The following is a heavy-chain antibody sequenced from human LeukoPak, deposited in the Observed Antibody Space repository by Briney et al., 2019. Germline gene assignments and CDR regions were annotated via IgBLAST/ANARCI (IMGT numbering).Heavy chain of an antibody. Sequence: ASVTVSCTASGGTFISYAISWVRQAPGQGLEWMGGIIPIFGTANYAQKFQGRVAITADESTSTAYMELSSLRSEDTAVYYCARSPTEPHTYYYDSSSYYPRLFAYWGQGTLVTVSS. V-gene: IGHV1-69*13. CDR3: ARSPTEPHTYYYDSSSYYPRLFAY. D-gene: IGHD3-22*01. CDR2: IIPIFGTA. J-gene: IGHJ4*02. CDR1: GGTFISYA.